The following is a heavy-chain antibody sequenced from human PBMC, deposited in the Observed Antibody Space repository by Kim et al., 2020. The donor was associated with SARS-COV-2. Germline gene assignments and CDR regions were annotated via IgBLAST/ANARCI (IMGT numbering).Heavy chain of an antibody. J-gene: IGHJ4*02. V-gene: IGHV1-69*13. D-gene: IGHD2-15*01. CDR3: ASPREYCSGGSCYREGYYFHY. CDR2: IIPIFGSS. CDR1: GGTFSSYT. Sequence: SVKVSCRASGGTFSSYTINWVRQAPGQGLEWMGGIIPIFGSSHYAQKFQGRVTITADESTSTAYMELSSLRSEDTAVYYCASPREYCSGGSCYREGYYFHYWGQGTLVTVSS.